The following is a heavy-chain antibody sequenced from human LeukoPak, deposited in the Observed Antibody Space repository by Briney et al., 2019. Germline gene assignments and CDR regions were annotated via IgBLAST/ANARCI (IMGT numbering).Heavy chain of an antibody. CDR1: GGSISSYY. Sequence: SETLSLTCTVSGGSISSYYWSWFRQPPAKGLEWIGYIYYSGSTNYNPSLKSRVTISVDTSKNQFSLKLSSVTAADTAVYYCASGGSYYPLNDWGQGTLVTVSS. CDR2: IYYSGST. V-gene: IGHV4-59*01. J-gene: IGHJ4*02. CDR3: ASGGSYYPLND. D-gene: IGHD1-26*01.